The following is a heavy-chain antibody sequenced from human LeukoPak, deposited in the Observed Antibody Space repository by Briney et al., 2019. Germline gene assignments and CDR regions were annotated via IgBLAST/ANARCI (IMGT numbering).Heavy chain of an antibody. D-gene: IGHD3-10*01. J-gene: IGHJ6*02. CDR3: ARLRFTDYYYYGMDV. CDR2: IYYSGST. V-gene: IGHV4-59*08. CDR1: GGSISSYY. Sequence: PSETLSLTCTVSGGSISSYYWSWIRQPPGKGLEWIGYIYYSGSTNYNPSLKSRVTISVDTSKNQFSLELSSVTAADTAVYYCARLRFTDYYYYGMDVWGQGTTVTVSS.